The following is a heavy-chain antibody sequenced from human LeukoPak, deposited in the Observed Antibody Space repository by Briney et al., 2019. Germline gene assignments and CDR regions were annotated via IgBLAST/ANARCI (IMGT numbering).Heavy chain of an antibody. V-gene: IGHV4-4*02. CDR1: GGSISSSNW. D-gene: IGHD3-9*01. Sequence: SETLSLTCAVSGGSISSSNWWSWVRQPPGKGPEWIGEIYHSGSTNYNPSLKSRVTISVDKSKNQFSLKLSSVTAADTAVYYCASLVAYYDILTGYSALTRSPSEYYFDYWGQGTLVTVSS. CDR2: IYHSGST. J-gene: IGHJ4*02. CDR3: ASLVAYYDILTGYSALTRSPSEYYFDY.